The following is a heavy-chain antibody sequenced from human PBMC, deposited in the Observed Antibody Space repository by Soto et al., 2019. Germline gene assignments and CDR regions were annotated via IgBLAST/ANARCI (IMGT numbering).Heavy chain of an antibody. D-gene: IGHD6-19*01. CDR3: ASGLQWLDGGTYYYYGMDV. V-gene: IGHV1-18*01. CDR1: GYTFTSYG. Sequence: ASVKVSCKASGYTFTSYGISWVRQAPGQGLEWMGWISAYNGNTNYAQKLQGRVTMTTDTSTSTAYMELRSLRSDDTAVYYCASGLQWLDGGTYYYYGMDVWGQGTTVTVSS. J-gene: IGHJ6*02. CDR2: ISAYNGNT.